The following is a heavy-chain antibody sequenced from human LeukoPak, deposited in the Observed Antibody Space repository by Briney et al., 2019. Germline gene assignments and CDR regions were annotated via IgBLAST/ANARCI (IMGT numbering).Heavy chain of an antibody. CDR3: ARGYYDSSGYYYFDY. D-gene: IGHD3-22*01. J-gene: IGHJ4*02. Sequence: SETLSLTCTVSGGSISSYYWSWIRQPPGKGLEWIAYSYYSGSTNYNPSLKSRVTISVDTSKNQFSLKLSSVAAADTAVYYCARGYYDSSGYYYFDYWGQGTLVTVSS. CDR2: SYYSGST. CDR1: GGSISSYY. V-gene: IGHV4-59*01.